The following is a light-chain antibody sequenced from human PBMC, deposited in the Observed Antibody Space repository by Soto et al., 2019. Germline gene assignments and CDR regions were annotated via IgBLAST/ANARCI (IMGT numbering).Light chain of an antibody. CDR2: DAS. Sequence: DIQMTQSPSTLSASVGDTVTITCRASQRISGWVAWYQQKPGKAPQLLIYDASSLRRGVPSRFSGSYSGTEFTLTISSLQPDDFATYYCQQYDTYSATFGPGTKVEIK. V-gene: IGKV1-5*01. CDR3: QQYDTYSAT. J-gene: IGKJ1*01. CDR1: QRISGW.